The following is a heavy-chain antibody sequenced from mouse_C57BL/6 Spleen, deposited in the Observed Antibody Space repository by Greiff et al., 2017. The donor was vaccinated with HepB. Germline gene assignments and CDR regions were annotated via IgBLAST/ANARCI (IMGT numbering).Heavy chain of an antibody. CDR2: IYPGSGST. Sequence: QVQLQQPGAELVKPGASVKMSCKASGYTFTSYWITWVKQRPGQGLEWIGDIYPGSGSTNYNEKFKSKATLTVDTSSSTAYMQLSSLTSEDSAVYYCARGEATVVATDYAMDYWGQGTSVTVSS. D-gene: IGHD1-1*01. CDR1: GYTFTSYW. CDR3: ARGEATVVATDYAMDY. J-gene: IGHJ4*01. V-gene: IGHV1-55*01.